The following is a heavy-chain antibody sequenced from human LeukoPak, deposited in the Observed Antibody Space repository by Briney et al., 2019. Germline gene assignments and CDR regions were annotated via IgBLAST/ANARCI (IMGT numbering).Heavy chain of an antibody. D-gene: IGHD3/OR15-3a*01. CDR2: VKYDGSTT. Sequence: GGSLRLSCAASGFTFSAYWMHWVRQAPGKGLVWASRVKYDGSTTAYADSVKGRFTISGDNTRNILYLEMNSLRVEDTAVYYCARDLNWLLFDYWGQGALVTVSS. J-gene: IGHJ4*02. CDR3: ARDLNWLLFDY. CDR1: GFTFSAYW. V-gene: IGHV3-74*01.